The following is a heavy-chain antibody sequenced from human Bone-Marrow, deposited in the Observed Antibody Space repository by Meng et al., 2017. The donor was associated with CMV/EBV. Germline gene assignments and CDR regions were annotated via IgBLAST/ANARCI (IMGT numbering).Heavy chain of an antibody. V-gene: IGHV3-21*01. CDR2: ISSSSSYI. D-gene: IGHD3-3*01. J-gene: IGHJ4*02. CDR3: ARDSPYYDFWSGYYPISE. CDR1: GFTFSSYW. Sequence: LSLTCAASGFTFSSYWMSWVRQAPGKGLEWVSSISSSSSYIYYADSVKGRFTISRDNAKNSLYLQMNSLRAEDTAVYYCARDSPYYDFWSGYYPISEWGQGTLVTVSS.